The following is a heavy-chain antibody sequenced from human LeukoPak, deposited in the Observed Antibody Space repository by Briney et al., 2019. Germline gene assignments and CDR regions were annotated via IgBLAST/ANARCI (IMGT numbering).Heavy chain of an antibody. CDR2: INHSGST. D-gene: IGHD6-19*01. V-gene: IGHV4-34*01. CDR1: GGSFSGYY. J-gene: IGHJ4*02. CDR3: AGHFLDKISPSGWLGAY. Sequence: SETLSLTCAVYGGSFSGYYWSWIRQPPGKGLEWIGEINHSGSTNYNPSLKSRVTISVDTSKNQFSLKLSSVTAADTAVYYCAGHFLDKISPSGWLGAYWGQGTLVTVSS.